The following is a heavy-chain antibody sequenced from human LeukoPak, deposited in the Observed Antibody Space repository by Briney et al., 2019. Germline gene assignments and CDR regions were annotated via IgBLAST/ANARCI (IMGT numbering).Heavy chain of an antibody. CDR1: AASISSSSHH. CDR3: ARDRVEQWLVQGDWYFDL. CDR2: IYYSGST. Sequence: SETLSLTCTISAASISSSSHHWGWIRQPPGKGLEWIGYIYYSGSTNYNPSLKSRVTISVDTSKNQFSLKLSSVTAADTAVYYCARDRVEQWLVQGDWYFDLWGRGTLVTVSS. J-gene: IGHJ2*01. V-gene: IGHV4-61*01. D-gene: IGHD6-19*01.